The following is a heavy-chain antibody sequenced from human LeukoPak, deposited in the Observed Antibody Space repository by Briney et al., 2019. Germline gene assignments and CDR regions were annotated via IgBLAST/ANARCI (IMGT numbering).Heavy chain of an antibody. Sequence: GRSLRLSCAASGSTFSSYAMHWVRQAPGKGLEWVAVISYDGSNKYYADSVKGRFTISRDNSKNTLYLQMNSLRAEDTAVYYCAREAGGYSYVCDYWGQGTLVTVSS. V-gene: IGHV3-30*04. CDR1: GSTFSSYA. J-gene: IGHJ4*02. D-gene: IGHD5-18*01. CDR2: ISYDGSNK. CDR3: AREAGGYSYVCDY.